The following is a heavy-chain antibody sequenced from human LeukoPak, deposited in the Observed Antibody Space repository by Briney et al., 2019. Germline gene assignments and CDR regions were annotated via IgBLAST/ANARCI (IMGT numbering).Heavy chain of an antibody. CDR3: ARGGSRVGATPPHYFDY. Sequence: SETLSLTCAVSGGSISSGGYSWSWIRQPPGKGLEWIGYIYYSGSTNYNPSLKSRVTISVDTSKNQFSLKLSSVTAADTAVYYCARGGSRVGATPPHYFDYWGQGTLVTVSS. V-gene: IGHV4-61*08. CDR1: GGSISSGGYS. CDR2: IYYSGST. D-gene: IGHD1-26*01. J-gene: IGHJ4*02.